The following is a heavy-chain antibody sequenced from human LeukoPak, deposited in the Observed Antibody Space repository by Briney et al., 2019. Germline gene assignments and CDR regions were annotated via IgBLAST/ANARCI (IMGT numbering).Heavy chain of an antibody. CDR3: ARDGEYGTGSYYRGCFDY. D-gene: IGHD3-10*01. Sequence: GASVKVSCKASGYTFTGYYIHWVRQARGQGLEWMGWIHPRSGETNYAQKFQGRVTMTRDTSISTAYMDLSSLGSDDTAVYYRARDGEYGTGSYYRGCFDYWGQGILVTVSS. V-gene: IGHV1-2*02. CDR1: GYTFTGYY. J-gene: IGHJ4*02. CDR2: IHPRSGET.